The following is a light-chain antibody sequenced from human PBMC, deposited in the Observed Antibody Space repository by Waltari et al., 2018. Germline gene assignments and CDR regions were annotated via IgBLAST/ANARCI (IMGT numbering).Light chain of an antibody. J-gene: IGKJ4*01. CDR2: LGS. Sequence: DIVMTQSPLSLPVTPGEPASISCRSSQSLLHSNGYYYLDWYLQKPGQSPQLLIYLGSNRASGVPDRFSGSGSGTEVTLKISRVEADDVGVYYCMQALQTPRTFGGGTKVEIK. V-gene: IGKV2-28*01. CDR3: MQALQTPRT. CDR1: QSLLHSNGYYY.